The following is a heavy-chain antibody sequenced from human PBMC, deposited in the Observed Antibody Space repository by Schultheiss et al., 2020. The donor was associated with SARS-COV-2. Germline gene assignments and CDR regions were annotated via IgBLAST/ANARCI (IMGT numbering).Heavy chain of an antibody. J-gene: IGHJ6*03. V-gene: IGHV3-73*01. CDR2: IRSKANNYAT. D-gene: IGHD2-15*01. CDR1: GFTFSGSA. CDR3: TRGGGRQNYYYYMDV. Sequence: GGSLRLSCAASGFTFSGSAMHWVRQASGKGLEWVGRIRSKANNYATAYAPSVKGRFTISRDDSKNTAYLLMSSLKTEDTAVYFCTRGGGRQNYYYYMDVWGKGTTVTVSS.